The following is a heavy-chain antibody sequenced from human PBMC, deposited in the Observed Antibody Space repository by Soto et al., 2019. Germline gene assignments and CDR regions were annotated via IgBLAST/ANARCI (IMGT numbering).Heavy chain of an antibody. Sequence: HVTVKESGPVLVKPTETLTLTCTVSGFSLSNGKVGVSWIRQPPGKALEWRAHIFSNDEKSYRTSLKSRLTISEATSKSQVVLTMTNVDPVDTATYYCARILFGRSVAGGYFYMDVWGKGTTVTVSS. CDR3: ARILFGRSVAGGYFYMDV. D-gene: IGHD6-19*01. J-gene: IGHJ6*03. CDR2: IFSNDEK. CDR1: GFSLSNGKVG. V-gene: IGHV2-26*01.